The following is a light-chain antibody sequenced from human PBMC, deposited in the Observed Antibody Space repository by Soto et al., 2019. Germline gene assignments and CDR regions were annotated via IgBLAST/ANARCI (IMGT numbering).Light chain of an antibody. CDR1: QSVSSSY. CDR3: QQYGSSLSIT. J-gene: IGKJ5*01. Sequence: DIVLTQSPGTLSLSPGERDTLSCRASQSVSSSYLAWYQQKPGQAPRLLIYGASSRATGIPDRFSGSGSGTDFTLTISRLEPEDFAVYYCQQYGSSLSITFGQGTRLEIK. V-gene: IGKV3-20*01. CDR2: GAS.